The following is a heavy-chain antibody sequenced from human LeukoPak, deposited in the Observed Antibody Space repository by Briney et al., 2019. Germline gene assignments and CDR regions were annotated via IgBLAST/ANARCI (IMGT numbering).Heavy chain of an antibody. J-gene: IGHJ4*02. CDR3: ARGYYYRT. D-gene: IGHD3-10*01. CDR1: GGSVGRGNSY. V-gene: IGHV4-61*02. Sequence: SETLSLTRTVSGGSVGRGNSYWDWIRQPAGKGLEWIGRIYAAGSSTYNPSLKSRVTILVDTSKNQFSLRLSSMTAADTAVYYCARGYYYRTWGLGTLVTVSS. CDR2: IYAAGSS.